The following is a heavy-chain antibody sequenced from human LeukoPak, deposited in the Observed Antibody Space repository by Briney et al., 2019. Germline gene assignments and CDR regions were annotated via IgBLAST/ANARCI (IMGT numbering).Heavy chain of an antibody. Sequence: SETLSLTCTVSGGSISSGGYYWSWIRQHPGKGREWIGYIYYSGSTYYNPSLKSRVTISVDTSKNQFSLKLSSVTAADTAVYYCAVVAAYDDAFDIWGQGTMVTVSS. CDR3: AVVAAYDDAFDI. V-gene: IGHV4-31*03. CDR2: IYYSGST. D-gene: IGHD2-15*01. CDR1: GGSISSGGYY. J-gene: IGHJ3*02.